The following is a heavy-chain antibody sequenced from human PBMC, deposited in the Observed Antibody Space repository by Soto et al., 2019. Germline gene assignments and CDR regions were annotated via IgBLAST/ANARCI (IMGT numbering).Heavy chain of an antibody. CDR1: GFTFSSYG. Sequence: QVQLVESGGGVVQPGRSLRLSCAASGFTFSSYGMHWVRQAPGKGLEWLAVIWYDGSNKYYADSVKGRFTISRDNSKNTLYLQMNSLRAEDTAVYYCARDRYSSGWYDLDYWGQGTLATVSS. J-gene: IGHJ4*02. CDR3: ARDRYSSGWYDLDY. CDR2: IWYDGSNK. D-gene: IGHD6-19*01. V-gene: IGHV3-33*01.